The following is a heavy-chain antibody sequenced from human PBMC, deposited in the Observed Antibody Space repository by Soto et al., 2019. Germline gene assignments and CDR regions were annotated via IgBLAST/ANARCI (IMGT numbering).Heavy chain of an antibody. CDR2: INHSGST. CDR3: ARESQRYSSGWYLVY. J-gene: IGHJ4*02. Sequence: SETLSLTCAVYGGSFSGYYWSWIRQPPGKGLEWIGEINHSGSTNYNPSLKSRVTISVDTSKNQFSLKLSSVTAADTAVYYCARESQRYSSGWYLVYWGQGTLVTVSS. V-gene: IGHV4-34*01. D-gene: IGHD6-19*01. CDR1: GGSFSGYY.